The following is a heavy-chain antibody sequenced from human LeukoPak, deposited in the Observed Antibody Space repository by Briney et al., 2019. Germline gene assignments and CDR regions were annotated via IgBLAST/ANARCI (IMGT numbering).Heavy chain of an antibody. CDR1: GGSISSYY. D-gene: IGHD1-26*01. J-gene: IGHJ4*02. CDR3: ARGATRSGLSGSYSQ. Sequence: SETLSLTCTVSGGSISSYYWSWIRQPAGKGLEWIGRIYTSGSTNYNPSLKSRVTMSVDTSKNQFSLKLSSVTAADTAVYYCARGATRSGLSGSYSQWGQGTLVTVSS. CDR2: IYTSGST. V-gene: IGHV4-4*07.